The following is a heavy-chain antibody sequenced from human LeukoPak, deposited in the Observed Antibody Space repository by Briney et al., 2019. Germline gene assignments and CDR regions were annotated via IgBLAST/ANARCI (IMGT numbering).Heavy chain of an antibody. CDR3: AKDLTTVTTQQI. CDR1: GFTFSSYG. Sequence: GGSLRLSYAASGFTFSSYGMHWVRQAPGKGLEWVAFIRYDGSNKYYADSVKGRFTISRDNSKNTLYLQMNSLRAEDTAVYYCAKDLTTVTTQQIWGQGTMVTVSS. D-gene: IGHD4-17*01. J-gene: IGHJ3*02. V-gene: IGHV3-30*02. CDR2: IRYDGSNK.